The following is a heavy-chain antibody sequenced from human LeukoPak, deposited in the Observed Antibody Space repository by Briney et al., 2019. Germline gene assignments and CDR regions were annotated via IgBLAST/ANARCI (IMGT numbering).Heavy chain of an antibody. J-gene: IGHJ4*02. V-gene: IGHV1-8*01. D-gene: IGHD6-19*01. Sequence: ASVKVSCKASGYTLTSYDINWVRQATGQGHEWMGWMNPNSGNTGYAKKFQGRVTMTRNTSISTAYMELSSLRSEDTAVYYCARSSVGSGWYGMGYWGQGTLVSVSS. CDR3: ARSSVGSGWYGMGY. CDR2: MNPNSGNT. CDR1: GYTLTSYD.